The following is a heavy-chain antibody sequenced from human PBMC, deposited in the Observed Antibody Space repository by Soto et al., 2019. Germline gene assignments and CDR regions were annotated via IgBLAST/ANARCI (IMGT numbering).Heavy chain of an antibody. CDR1: GFTFSRYG. D-gene: IGHD6-13*01. CDR2: ISYDGGNT. Sequence: GESLKISCVASGFTFSRYGMHWVRQGPATGLEWVSFISYDGGNTDYVGSVKGRFTISRDNSKNTLYLQMRSLRAEDTAVYYCAKAAAIAARRTRWFDPWGQGTLVTVSS. V-gene: IGHV3-30*18. J-gene: IGHJ5*02. CDR3: AKAAAIAARRTRWFDP.